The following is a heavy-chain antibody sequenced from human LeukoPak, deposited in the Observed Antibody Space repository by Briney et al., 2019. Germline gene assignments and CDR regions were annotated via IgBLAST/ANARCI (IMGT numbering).Heavy chain of an antibody. CDR2: IYYSGST. CDR3: ARTVDTAMAFDY. Sequence: PSETLSLTCTVSGGSISSSNYYWGWIRQPPGKGLEWIGNIYYSGSTYYNPSLKRRVTISVDTSKNQFSLKLSSVTAADTAVYYCARTVDTAMAFDYWGQGTLVTVSS. CDR1: GGSISSSNYY. V-gene: IGHV4-39*07. D-gene: IGHD5-18*01. J-gene: IGHJ4*02.